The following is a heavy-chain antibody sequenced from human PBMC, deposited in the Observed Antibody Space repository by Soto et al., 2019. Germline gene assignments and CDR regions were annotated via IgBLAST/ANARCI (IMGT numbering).Heavy chain of an antibody. Sequence: EVQLVESGGGLVQPGGSLRLSCAASGFTFSNAWMSWVRQAPGKGLEWVGRIKSKTDGGTTDYAAPVNGRFTISRDDSKNTLYLQMNSLKTEDTAVYYCTTEEDQIVVVPAAIRYYYGMDVWGQGTTVTVSS. CDR2: IKSKTDGGTT. CDR1: GFTFSNAW. J-gene: IGHJ6*02. CDR3: TTEEDQIVVVPAAIRYYYGMDV. V-gene: IGHV3-15*01. D-gene: IGHD2-2*02.